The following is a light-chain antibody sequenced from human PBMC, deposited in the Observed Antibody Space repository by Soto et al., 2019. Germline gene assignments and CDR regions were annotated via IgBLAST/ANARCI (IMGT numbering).Light chain of an antibody. CDR3: QQYNSYST. CDR1: QSISSW. CDR2: DAS. V-gene: IGKV1-5*01. Sequence: DILMTQSPSTLSASVGDRVTITCRASQSISSWLAWYQQKPGKAPKLLIYDASRLERPVPSRFSCSGSGTEFTLTISSLQPDYIATYYCQQYNSYSTFSQGTKVEIK. J-gene: IGKJ1*01.